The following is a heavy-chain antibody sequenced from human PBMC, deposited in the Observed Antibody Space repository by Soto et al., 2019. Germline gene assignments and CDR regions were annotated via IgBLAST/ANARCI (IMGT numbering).Heavy chain of an antibody. CDR3: VFPATADFDY. CDR2: IYHSGTT. D-gene: IGHD6-13*01. J-gene: IGHJ4*02. Sequence: PSETLSLTCVVSGGSLSSSNWWSWVRQPPGKGLEWIGEIYHSGTTNYSPSLKSRVIISAEMSKNHFSLTLTSGTAADTAVYYGVFPATADFDYWGQGTPVTVSS. CDR1: GGSLSSSNW. V-gene: IGHV4-4*02.